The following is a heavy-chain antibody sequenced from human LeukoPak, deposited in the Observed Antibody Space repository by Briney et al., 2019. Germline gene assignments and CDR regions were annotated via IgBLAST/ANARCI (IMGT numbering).Heavy chain of an antibody. D-gene: IGHD5-18*01. J-gene: IGHJ4*02. CDR2: ISSSGSTI. V-gene: IGHV3-48*02. CDR3: ARGRGYSYDTDQ. Sequence: GGSLRLSCAASGFTFSSYSMSWVRQAPGKGLEWVSYISSSGSTIYYAESVKGRFTISRDNAKNSLYLQMNSLRDEDTAVYYCARGRGYSYDTDQWGQGTLVTVSS. CDR1: GFTFSSYS.